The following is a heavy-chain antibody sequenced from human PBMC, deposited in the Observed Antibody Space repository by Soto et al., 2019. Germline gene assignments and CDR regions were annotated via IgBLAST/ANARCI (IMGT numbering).Heavy chain of an antibody. J-gene: IGHJ4*02. D-gene: IGHD6-19*01. V-gene: IGHV1-69*13. CDR2: IIPIFGTA. CDR3: ARDCMEQWHYTRDY. Sequence: ASVKVSCKASGGTFSSYAISWVRQAPGQGLEWMGGIIPIFGTANYAQKFQGRDTITADESTSTAYMELSSLRYEDTAVYYCARDCMEQWHYTRDYWGQGTLVTVSS. CDR1: GGTFSSYA.